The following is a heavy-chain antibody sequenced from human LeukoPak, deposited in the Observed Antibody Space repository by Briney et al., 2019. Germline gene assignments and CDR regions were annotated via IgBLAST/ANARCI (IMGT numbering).Heavy chain of an antibody. J-gene: IGHJ3*02. CDR2: IIPIFGTA. V-gene: IGHV1-69*13. Sequence: GASVKVSFKASGGAFSSYAISWVRQAPGQGLEWMGGIIPIFGTANYAQKFQGRVTITADESTSTAYMELSSLRSEDTAVYYCARVWRDAFDIWGQGTMVTVSS. CDR1: GGAFSSYA. CDR3: ARVWRDAFDI.